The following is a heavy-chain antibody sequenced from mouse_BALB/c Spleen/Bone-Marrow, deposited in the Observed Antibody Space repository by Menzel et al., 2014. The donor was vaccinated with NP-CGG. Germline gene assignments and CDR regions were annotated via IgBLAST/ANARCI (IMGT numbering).Heavy chain of an antibody. CDR2: INPTNGRS. D-gene: IGHD1-1*01. J-gene: IGHJ4*01. CDR1: GYIFTNYW. CDR3: ARRGDYYGAMDY. Sequence: QVQLKESGADLVKPGASVNLSCKASGYIFTNYWMHWVHQRPGQGLSWLGEINPTNGRSNYNEKFKSKATLTVDKSSSTAYMQLSSLTSEDSAVYYCARRGDYYGAMDYWGQGTSVTVSS. V-gene: IGHV1S81*02.